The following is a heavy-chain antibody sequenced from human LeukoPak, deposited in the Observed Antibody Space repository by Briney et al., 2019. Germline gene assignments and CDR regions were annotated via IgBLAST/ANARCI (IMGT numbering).Heavy chain of an antibody. D-gene: IGHD3/OR15-3a*01. CDR1: GGTFSSNT. CDR2: IIPILGIA. CDR3: ARDKDWSADAFDI. J-gene: IGHJ3*02. Sequence: SVKVSCKXSGGTFSSNTISWVRQAPGQGLEWMGRIIPILGIANYSQKFQGRVTITADKSTSTAYMELSSLRSEDTAVYYCARDKDWSADAFDIWGQGTMVTVSS. V-gene: IGHV1-69*04.